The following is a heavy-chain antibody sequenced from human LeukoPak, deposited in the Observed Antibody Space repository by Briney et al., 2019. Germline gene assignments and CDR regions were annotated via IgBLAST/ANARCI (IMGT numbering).Heavy chain of an antibody. CDR1: GYSISSGYY. J-gene: IGHJ3*01. V-gene: IGHV4-38-2*01. CDR2: IYHSGST. D-gene: IGHD1-7*01. Sequence: PSETLSLTCAVSGYSISSGYYWGWIRQPPGKGLEWIGSIYHSGSTYYNPSLKSRVTISVDTSKNQFSLKLSSVTAADTAVYYCASLSGTTXSDXXDXXGQGXXXXV. CDR3: ASLSGTTXSDXXDX.